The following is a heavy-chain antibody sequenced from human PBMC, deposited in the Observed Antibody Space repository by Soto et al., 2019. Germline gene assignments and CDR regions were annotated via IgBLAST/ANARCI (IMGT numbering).Heavy chain of an antibody. V-gene: IGHV3-7*03. D-gene: IGHD3-10*01. CDR3: ARDYYGSGSYYMSYYYYYGMDV. CDR1: GFTFSSYW. CDR2: IKQDGSEK. J-gene: IGHJ6*02. Sequence: EVQLVESGGGLVQPGGSLRLSCAASGFTFSSYWMSWVRQAPGKGLEWVANIKQDGSEKYYVDSVKGRFTISRDNAKNSLYLQMNSLRAEDTAVYYCARDYYGSGSYYMSYYYYYGMDVWGQGTTVTVSS.